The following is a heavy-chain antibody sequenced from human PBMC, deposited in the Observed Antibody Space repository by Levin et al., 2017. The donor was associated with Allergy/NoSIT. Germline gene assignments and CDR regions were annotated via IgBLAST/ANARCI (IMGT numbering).Heavy chain of an antibody. Sequence: ASVKVSCKASGYTFTSYDINWVRQATGQGLEWMGWMNPNSGNTGYAQKFQGRVTMTRNTSISTAYMELSSLRSEDTAVYYCARGPGRCSSTSCYPPKFDYWGQGTLVTVSS. CDR2: MNPNSGNT. D-gene: IGHD2-2*01. CDR1: GYTFTSYD. V-gene: IGHV1-8*01. CDR3: ARGPGRCSSTSCYPPKFDY. J-gene: IGHJ4*02.